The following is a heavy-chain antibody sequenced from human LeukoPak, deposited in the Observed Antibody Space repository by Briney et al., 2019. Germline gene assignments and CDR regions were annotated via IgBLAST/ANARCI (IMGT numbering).Heavy chain of an antibody. CDR1: GYTFTSFE. J-gene: IGHJ6*02. CDR2: INPNSGGT. Sequence: GASVKVSCKVSGYTFTSFEINWVRQVAGQGLEWMGWINPNSGGTNYAQKFQGRVTMTRDTSISTAYMELSRLRSDDTAVYYCARGGSSTSSPYYYYGMDVWGQGTTVTVSS. D-gene: IGHD2-2*01. V-gene: IGHV1-2*02. CDR3: ARGGSSTSSPYYYYGMDV.